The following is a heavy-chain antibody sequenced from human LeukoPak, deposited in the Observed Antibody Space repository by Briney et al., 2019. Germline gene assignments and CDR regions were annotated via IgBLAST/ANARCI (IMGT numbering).Heavy chain of an antibody. CDR2: ITFSSSHI. CDR3: ARSAARLPFDY. Sequence: GGSLRLSCAASGFTFSGYVMTWVRQAPGKGLECVSSITFSSSHIYYADSVKGRFTISRDNSKNTLYLQMNSLRAEDTAVYYCARSAARLPFDYWGQGTLVTVSS. CDR1: GFTFSGYV. J-gene: IGHJ4*02. D-gene: IGHD6-6*01. V-gene: IGHV3-21*04.